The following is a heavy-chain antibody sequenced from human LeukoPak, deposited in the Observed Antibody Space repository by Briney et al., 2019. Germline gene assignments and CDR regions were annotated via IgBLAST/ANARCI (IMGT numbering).Heavy chain of an antibody. D-gene: IGHD3-3*01. J-gene: IGHJ4*02. CDR2: FDPEQNTM. CDR1: GGILTELS. V-gene: IGHV1-24*01. CDR3: ATRSGDFWSGYVN. Sequence: GASVKVSCKVSGGILTELSIQWVRQAPGKGLECMGGFDPEQNTMIYAQRLQGRVTMTEDTSTDTAYMELSSLTSEDTGIYYCATRSGDFWSGYVNWGQGTLVTVSS.